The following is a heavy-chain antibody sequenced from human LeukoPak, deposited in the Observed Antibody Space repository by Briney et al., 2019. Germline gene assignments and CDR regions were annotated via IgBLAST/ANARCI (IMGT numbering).Heavy chain of an antibody. J-gene: IGHJ6*02. Sequence: ASVKVSCKASGGTFSSYAISWVRQAPGQGLEWMGRIIPILGIANYAQKFQGRVTITADKSTSTAYMELSSLRSEDTAVYYCARATTMVRGSTYYYYGMDVWGQGTTVTVSS. CDR3: ARATTMVRGSTYYYYGMDV. D-gene: IGHD3-10*01. V-gene: IGHV1-69*04. CDR2: IIPILGIA. CDR1: GGTFSSYA.